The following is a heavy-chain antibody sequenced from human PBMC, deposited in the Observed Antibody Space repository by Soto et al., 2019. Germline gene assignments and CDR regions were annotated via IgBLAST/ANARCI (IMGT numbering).Heavy chain of an antibody. CDR1: GGSISSSSYY. CDR3: ANNDAEDYYMDV. Sequence: QLQLQESGPGLVKPSETLSLTCTVYGGSISSSSYYWGWIRQPPGKGLEWIGSIYYSGSTYYNPSLKSRVTISVDTSKNQFSLKLSSVTAADTAVYYCANNDAEDYYMDVWGKGTTVTVSS. D-gene: IGHD1-1*01. V-gene: IGHV4-39*01. CDR2: IYYSGST. J-gene: IGHJ6*03.